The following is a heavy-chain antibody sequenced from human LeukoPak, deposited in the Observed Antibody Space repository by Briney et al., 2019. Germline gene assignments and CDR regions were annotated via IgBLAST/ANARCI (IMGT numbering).Heavy chain of an antibody. Sequence: GGSLRLSCAASGFTFSSYGMHWVRQAPAKGLEWVAVISYDGSNKYYADSVKGRFTISRDNSKNTLYLQMNSLRAEDTAVYYCAKEPWSPYGSGDYYYYYMDVWGKGTTVTVSS. CDR2: ISYDGSNK. CDR3: AKEPWSPYGSGDYYYYYMDV. V-gene: IGHV3-30*18. CDR1: GFTFSSYG. D-gene: IGHD3-10*01. J-gene: IGHJ6*03.